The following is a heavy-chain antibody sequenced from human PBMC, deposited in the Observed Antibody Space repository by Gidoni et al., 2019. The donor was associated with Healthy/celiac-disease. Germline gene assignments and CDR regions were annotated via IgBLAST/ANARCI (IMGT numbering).Heavy chain of an antibody. CDR1: GSTFSIYA. J-gene: IGHJ3*02. CDR3: AREAAFDI. V-gene: IGHV3-30-3*01. Sequence: QGQLAEPGGGVVQPGRSLRLTCAASGSTFSIYAMHWVRQAPGKGLELVAVISYDGRNKYSADSVKSRFTISRDNSKNTLYLQMNSLRAEDTAVYYCAREAAFDIWGQGTMVTVSS. CDR2: ISYDGRNK.